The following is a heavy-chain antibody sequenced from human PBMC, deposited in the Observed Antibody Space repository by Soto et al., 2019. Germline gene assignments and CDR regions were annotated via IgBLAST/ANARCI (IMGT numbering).Heavy chain of an antibody. CDR2: ISYDGSNK. CDR3: AKASLRWLHPSYFDY. D-gene: IGHD5-12*01. CDR1: GFTFSSYG. Sequence: QVQLVESGGGVVQPGRSLRLSCAASGFTFSSYGMHWVRQAPGKGLEWVAVISYDGSNKYYADSVKGRFTISRDNSKNTLYLQMNSLRAEDTAVYYCAKASLRWLHPSYFDYWGQGTLVTVSS. V-gene: IGHV3-30*18. J-gene: IGHJ4*02.